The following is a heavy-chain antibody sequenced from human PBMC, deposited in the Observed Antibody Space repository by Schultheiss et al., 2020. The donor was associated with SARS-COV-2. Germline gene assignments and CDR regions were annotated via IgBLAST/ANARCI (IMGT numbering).Heavy chain of an antibody. CDR3: ARMLFYDYWSGSVPYGMDV. Sequence: GSLRLSCTVSGGSISSYYCSWIRQPPGKGVELIGYIHHSGRTDYNPSLKSRVSMSMDTFRKHFSLRLTSVTAADTAMYYCARMLFYDYWSGSVPYGMDVWGHGTAVTVSS. CDR2: IHHSGRT. V-gene: IGHV4-59*01. D-gene: IGHD3-3*01. CDR1: GGSISSYY. J-gene: IGHJ6*02.